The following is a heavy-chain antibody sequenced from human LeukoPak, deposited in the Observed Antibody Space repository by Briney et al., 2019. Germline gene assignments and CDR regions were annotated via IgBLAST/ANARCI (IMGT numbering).Heavy chain of an antibody. J-gene: IGHJ4*02. CDR2: VNSNSGGT. Sequence: ASVKVSCKASGYRFSDDYMHCVRQAPGQGVEWMGWVNSNSGGTHYAQNFEGRVTMTRDTSISTAYMELSRLKIDDTALYYCARGYCSGGSCYHFDSWGQGTLVTVSS. D-gene: IGHD2-15*01. V-gene: IGHV1-2*02. CDR1: GYRFSDDY. CDR3: ARGYCSGGSCYHFDS.